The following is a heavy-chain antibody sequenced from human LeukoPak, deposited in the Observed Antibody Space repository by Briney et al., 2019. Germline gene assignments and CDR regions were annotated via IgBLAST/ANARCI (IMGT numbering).Heavy chain of an antibody. Sequence: SETLSLTCTVSGGSINSSSYYWGWIRQPPGKGLEWIGSIFYSGNTYDNPSLKSRVTISVDTSKNQFSLKLSSVTAADTAVYYCARDPTPLNASSNTAMPDGNWFDPWGQGTLVTVSS. CDR2: IFYSGNT. V-gene: IGHV4-39*07. CDR1: GGSINSSSYY. D-gene: IGHD5-18*01. CDR3: ARDPTPLNASSNTAMPDGNWFDP. J-gene: IGHJ5*02.